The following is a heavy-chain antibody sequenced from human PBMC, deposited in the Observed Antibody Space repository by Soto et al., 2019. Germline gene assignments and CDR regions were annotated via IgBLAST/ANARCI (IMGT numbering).Heavy chain of an antibody. CDR2: ISYDGSNK. CDR1: GFTFSSYG. V-gene: IGHV3-30*03. Sequence: GGSLRLSCTASGFTFSSYGMHWVRQAPGKGLEWVAVISYDGSNKYYADSVKGRFTISRDNAKNTLYLQMNSLRAEDTAVYYCARDPDRLLRHFDHGGKGTLVTVSS. J-gene: IGHJ4*02. CDR3: ARDPDRLLRHFDH. D-gene: IGHD3-3*01.